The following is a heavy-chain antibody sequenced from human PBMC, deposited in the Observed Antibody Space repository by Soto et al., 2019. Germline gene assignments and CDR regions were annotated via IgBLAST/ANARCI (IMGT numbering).Heavy chain of an antibody. CDR1: GDTFTDHT. CDR3: ASGDCSGGRCYSDFDF. V-gene: IGHV1-69*02. CDR2: SVPTLGMA. J-gene: IGHJ4*02. D-gene: IGHD2-15*01. Sequence: QVHLVQSGAEVKKPGSSVKVSCKASGDTFTDHTVTWVRQAPGQGLEWMGRSVPTLGMANYAQTFQGRVTITAATSMTTAYLELTGLTSDDSAVYYCASGDCSGGRCYSDFDFWGQGTLVTVSS.